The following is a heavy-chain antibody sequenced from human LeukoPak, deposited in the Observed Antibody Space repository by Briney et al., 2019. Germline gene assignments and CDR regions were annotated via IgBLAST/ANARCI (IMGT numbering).Heavy chain of an antibody. Sequence: GGPLRLSCAASGFTFSNYWMHWLRQAPGKGLVWVSRINSDGSSTSYADSVKGRFTISRDNAKNTLYLQMNSLRVEDTAVYYCARDYGRSRDYGMDVWGPGTTVTVSS. CDR2: INSDGSST. D-gene: IGHD3-10*01. CDR1: GFTFSNYW. CDR3: ARDYGRSRDYGMDV. J-gene: IGHJ6*02. V-gene: IGHV3-74*01.